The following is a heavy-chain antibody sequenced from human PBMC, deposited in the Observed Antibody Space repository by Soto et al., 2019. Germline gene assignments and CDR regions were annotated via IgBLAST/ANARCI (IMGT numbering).Heavy chain of an antibody. CDR3: AKDTYYRDSSGYYVFDY. D-gene: IGHD3-22*01. CDR1: GFIFNNYG. CDR2: ISYDGSNE. V-gene: IGHV3-30*18. J-gene: IGHJ4*02. Sequence: QVQLVESGGDVVQPGRSLRLSCEASGFIFNNYGMHWVRQAPGKGLEWVAHISYDGSNEHYVDSVKGRFTISRDNSKNTVYLQMNSRRAEDTAVYYCAKDTYYRDSSGYYVFDYWGQGTLVTVSS.